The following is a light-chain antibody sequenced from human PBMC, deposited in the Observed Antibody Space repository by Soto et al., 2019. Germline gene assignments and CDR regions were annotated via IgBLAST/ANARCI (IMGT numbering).Light chain of an antibody. CDR1: QSVSSNH. CDR3: QQYSSSRT. J-gene: IGKJ1*01. Sequence: DIVLTQSPGTLSLSPGERATLSCRASQSVSSNHLAWYQQKPGQSPRLLIYGGSSRATGIPVRFSGSGSETDFTLTITRLEPEDFAVYYCQQYSSSRTFGQWTKVEIK. CDR2: GGS. V-gene: IGKV3-20*01.